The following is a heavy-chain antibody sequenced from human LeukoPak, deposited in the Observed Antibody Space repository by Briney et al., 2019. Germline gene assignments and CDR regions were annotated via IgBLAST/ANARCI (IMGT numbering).Heavy chain of an antibody. CDR3: ATGPYDILTGYYPY. Sequence: ASVKVSCKASGYTFTSYGISWVRQAPGKGLEWMGGFDPEDGETIYAQKFQGRVTMTEDTSTDTAYMELSSLRSEDTAVYYCATGPYDILTGYYPYWGQGTLVTVSS. V-gene: IGHV1-24*01. J-gene: IGHJ4*02. CDR1: GYTFTSYG. D-gene: IGHD3-9*01. CDR2: FDPEDGET.